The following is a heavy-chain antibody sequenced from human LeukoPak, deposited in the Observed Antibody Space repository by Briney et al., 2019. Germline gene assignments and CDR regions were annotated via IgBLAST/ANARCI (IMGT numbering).Heavy chain of an antibody. CDR1: GFTFSSYS. CDR3: AKVSTGDSSGYYILAADY. V-gene: IGHV3-23*01. Sequence: GGSLRLSCAASGFTFSSYSMNWVRQAPGKGLEWVSAISGSGGSTYYADSVKGRFTISRDNSKNTLYLQMNSLRAEDTAVYYCAKVSTGDSSGYYILAADYWGQGTLVTVSS. CDR2: ISGSGGST. D-gene: IGHD3-22*01. J-gene: IGHJ4*02.